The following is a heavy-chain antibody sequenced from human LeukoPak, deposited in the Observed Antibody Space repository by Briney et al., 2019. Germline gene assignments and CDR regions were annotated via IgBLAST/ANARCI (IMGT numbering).Heavy chain of an antibody. CDR3: ARESPEGASDY. D-gene: IGHD1-26*01. V-gene: IGHV3-30-3*01. J-gene: IGHJ4*02. Sequence: GRSLRLSCAASGFTFSSYAMHWVRQAPGKGLEWVAVISYDGSNKYYADSVKGRFTISRDNSKNTLYLQTNSLRAEDTAVYYCARESPEGASDYWGQGTLVTVSS. CDR1: GFTFSSYA. CDR2: ISYDGSNK.